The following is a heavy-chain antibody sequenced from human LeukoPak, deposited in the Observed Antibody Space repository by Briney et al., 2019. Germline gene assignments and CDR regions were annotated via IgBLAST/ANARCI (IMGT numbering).Heavy chain of an antibody. CDR2: MKEDGSET. D-gene: IGHD3-16*01. J-gene: IGHJ4*02. CDR3: AKGFGGYFFGF. CDR1: GFIFKKYW. Sequence: GGSLRLSCAASGFIFKKYWMNWVRQVPGNGLECLANMKEDGSETDYADSVKRRFTIDRDNPKNLLFLQINSLRVEGTAVYYCAKGFGGYFFGFWGQGTLVTVSS. V-gene: IGHV3-7*01.